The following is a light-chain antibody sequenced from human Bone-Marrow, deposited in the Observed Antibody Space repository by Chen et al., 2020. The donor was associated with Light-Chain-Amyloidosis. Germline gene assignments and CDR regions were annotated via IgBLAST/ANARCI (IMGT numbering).Light chain of an antibody. CDR3: QSADSSGTYEVI. Sequence: SYELTQPPSVSVSPGQTARITCSGDALPTKYAYLYQQKPGQAPVLVIHRDTARPSGISERFSGSSSGTTATLTISGVQAEDEADYHCQSADSSGTYEVIFGGGTKLTVL. CDR1: ALPTKY. V-gene: IGLV3-25*03. J-gene: IGLJ2*01. CDR2: RDT.